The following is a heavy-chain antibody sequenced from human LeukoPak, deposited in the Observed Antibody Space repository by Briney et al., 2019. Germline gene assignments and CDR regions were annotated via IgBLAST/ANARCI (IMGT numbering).Heavy chain of an antibody. CDR2: INPNSGAT. CDR3: ARDLTKSGHSYYYDSSADMPDY. D-gene: IGHD3-22*01. CDR1: GFTFSSHG. Sequence: PGRSLRLSCAASGFTFSSHGMHWVRQAPGQGLEWMGWINPNSGATNYAQKFQGRVTMTRDTSISTAYMELSRLRSDDTAVYYCARDLTKSGHSYYYDSSADMPDYWGQGTLVTVSS. J-gene: IGHJ4*02. V-gene: IGHV1-2*02.